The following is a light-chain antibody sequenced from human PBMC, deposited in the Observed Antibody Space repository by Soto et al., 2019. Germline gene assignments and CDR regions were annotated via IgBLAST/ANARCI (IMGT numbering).Light chain of an antibody. CDR2: LAS. J-gene: IGKJ2*01. Sequence: ENVMTQSPLSLPVTPGEAASISCRSSQSLLHSNGYNYLNWYLQKPGQSPHLLIYLASNRGPGVVDRLIGSTSGTDFTLKISSVEAEDVGVYYCMQDLQTPYTFGQGTKLEIK. V-gene: IGKV2-28*01. CDR3: MQDLQTPYT. CDR1: QSLLHSNGYNY.